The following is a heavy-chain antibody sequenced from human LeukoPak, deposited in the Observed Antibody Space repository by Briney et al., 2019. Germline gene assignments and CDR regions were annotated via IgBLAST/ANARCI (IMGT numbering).Heavy chain of an antibody. CDR1: GGSISSYY. J-gene: IGHJ4*02. Sequence: PSETLSLTCTVSGGSISSYYWSWIRQPPGKGLEWIGYIYYSGSTNYNPSLKSRVTISVDTSKNQFSLKLSSVTAADTAVYYCARNINYYDFRDWGQGTLVTVSS. D-gene: IGHD3-22*01. V-gene: IGHV4-59*01. CDR3: ARNINYYDFRD. CDR2: IYYSGST.